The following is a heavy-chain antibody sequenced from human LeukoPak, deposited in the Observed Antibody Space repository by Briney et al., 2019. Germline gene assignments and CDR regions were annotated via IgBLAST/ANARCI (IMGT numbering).Heavy chain of an antibody. Sequence: PGGSLRLSCAASGFTFSSYAMSWVRQAPGKGLEWVSAISGSGGSTYYADSVKGRFTISRDNSKNTLYLQMNSLRAEDTAVYYCARSMSDFWSGSDLPFDYWGQGTLVTVSS. CDR2: ISGSGGST. V-gene: IGHV3-23*01. D-gene: IGHD3-3*01. CDR1: GFTFSSYA. J-gene: IGHJ4*02. CDR3: ARSMSDFWSGSDLPFDY.